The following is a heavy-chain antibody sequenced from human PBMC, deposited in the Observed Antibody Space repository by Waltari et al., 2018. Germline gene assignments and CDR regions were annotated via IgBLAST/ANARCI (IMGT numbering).Heavy chain of an antibody. D-gene: IGHD1-26*01. CDR1: GFTFDGYA. V-gene: IGHV3-9*01. Sequence: EVQLVESGGGLVQPGRSVRLSCAASGFTFDGYAMHWVRPAPGKGLEWVSGISWNSGSIGYADSVKGRFTISRDNAKNSLYLQMNSLRAEDTALYYCAKDDREWELLGVPDYWGQGTLVTVSS. J-gene: IGHJ4*02. CDR2: ISWNSGSI. CDR3: AKDDREWELLGVPDY.